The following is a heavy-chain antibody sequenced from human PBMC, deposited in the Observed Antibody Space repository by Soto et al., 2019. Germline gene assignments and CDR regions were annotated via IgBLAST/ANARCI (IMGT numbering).Heavy chain of an antibody. D-gene: IGHD5-12*01. Sequence: EVQLLESGGGLVQPGGSLRLSCAASGFTFSSFAMNWVRQAPGKGLEWVSGVSGGGDATFYADSVKGRFTISRVQSKNTLYLQMNSLRAEDTAVYYCVRKIVATTTSGAYWYFDVWGRGTLVTVSS. CDR2: VSGGGDAT. J-gene: IGHJ2*01. V-gene: IGHV3-23*01. CDR3: VRKIVATTTSGAYWYFDV. CDR1: GFTFSSFA.